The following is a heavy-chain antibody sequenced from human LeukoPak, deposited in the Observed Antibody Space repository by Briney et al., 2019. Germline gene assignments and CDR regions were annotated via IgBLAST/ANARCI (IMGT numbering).Heavy chain of an antibody. CDR1: GVSVTTSGYY. D-gene: IGHD2-2*01. J-gene: IGHJ6*02. CDR2: ISYSGIT. Sequence: SETLSLTCTVFGVSVTTSGYYGAWIRQPPGRGLEWIGSISYSGITCYKPSLRGRVTISGDTAKNQFSLKLSSVTAADTAVYYCARHNDYASLMDVWGQGTTVTVSS. V-gene: IGHV4-39*01. CDR3: ARHNDYASLMDV.